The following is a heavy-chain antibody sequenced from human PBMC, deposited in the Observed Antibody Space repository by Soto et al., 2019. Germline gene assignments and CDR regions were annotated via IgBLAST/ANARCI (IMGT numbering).Heavy chain of an antibody. Sequence: RASVKVSCKASGYTFTDYYMHWVRQAPGQGLEWMGWINPTSGGTSYAQNFQGRVTMTRDTSISTAYMELSRLSSDDTAVYYCSRANAVASGSSKSLANDHWCQGTLVTVYS. J-gene: IGHJ5*02. CDR3: SRANAVASGSSKSLANDH. V-gene: IGHV1-2*02. CDR1: GYTFTDYY. CDR2: INPTSGGT. D-gene: IGHD6-19*01.